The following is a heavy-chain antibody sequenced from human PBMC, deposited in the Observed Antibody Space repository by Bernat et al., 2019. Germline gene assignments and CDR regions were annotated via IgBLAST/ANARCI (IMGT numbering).Heavy chain of an antibody. CDR1: GFTFSSYA. CDR3: ARDANYGDYPNYYYYYMDV. Sequence: QVQLVESGGGVVQPGRSLRLSCAASGFTFSSYAMHWVRQAPDKGLEWVAVISYDGSNKYYADSVKGRFTISRDNSKNTLYLQMNSLRAEDTAVYYCARDANYGDYPNYYYYYMDVWGKGTTVTVSS. CDR2: ISYDGSNK. J-gene: IGHJ6*03. D-gene: IGHD4-17*01. V-gene: IGHV3-30*01.